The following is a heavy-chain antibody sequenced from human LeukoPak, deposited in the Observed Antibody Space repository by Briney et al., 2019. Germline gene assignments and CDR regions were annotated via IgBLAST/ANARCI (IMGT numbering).Heavy chain of an antibody. D-gene: IGHD5-18*01. V-gene: IGHV3-23*01. CDR3: AKADTAMGSPT. CDR2: ISGSGGST. J-gene: IGHJ5*02. CDR1: GFTISGSW. Sequence: GGSLRPSCAASGFTISGSWMTWVRQAPGKGLEWVSAISGSGGSTYYADSVKGRFTISRDNSKNTLYLQMNSLRAEDTAVYYCAKADTAMGSPTWGQGTLVTVSS.